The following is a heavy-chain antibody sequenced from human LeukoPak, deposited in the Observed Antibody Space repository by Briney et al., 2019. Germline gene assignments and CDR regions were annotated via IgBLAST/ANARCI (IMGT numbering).Heavy chain of an antibody. CDR3: AREPRYCSRTTSCYHANYFYYMDV. CDR1: GGSISGYY. V-gene: IGHV4-59*01. D-gene: IGHD2-2*01. Sequence: SETLSLTCTVSGGSISGYYWSWIRQPPGKGLEWIGYIYYSGSTSYNPSLKSRVTISVDTSKNQFSLKLNSVTAADTAVYYCAREPRYCSRTTSCYHANYFYYMDVWGKGTTVTVSS. CDR2: IYYSGST. J-gene: IGHJ6*03.